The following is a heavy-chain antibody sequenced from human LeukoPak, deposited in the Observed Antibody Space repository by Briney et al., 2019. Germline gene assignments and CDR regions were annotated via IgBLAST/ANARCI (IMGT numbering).Heavy chain of an antibody. D-gene: IGHD6-13*01. CDR3: AREGDSSSWYGYYYYYVDV. Sequence: ASVKVSCKASGYTFTSYDINWVRQATGQGLEWMGWMNPNSGNTGYAQKFQGRVTITRNTSISTAYMELSSLRSEDTAVYYCAREGDSSSWYGYYYYYVDVWGKGTTVTVSS. CDR2: MNPNSGNT. V-gene: IGHV1-8*03. CDR1: GYTFTSYD. J-gene: IGHJ6*03.